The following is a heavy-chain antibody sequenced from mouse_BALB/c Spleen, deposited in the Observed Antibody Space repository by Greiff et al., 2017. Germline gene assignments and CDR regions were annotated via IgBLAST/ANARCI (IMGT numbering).Heavy chain of an antibody. CDR1: GYSITSGY. CDR3: ARYEGLPDAMDY. CDR2: ISYSGST. D-gene: IGHD2-4*01. Sequence: VQLKQSGPSLVTPSQTLSLTCSVTGYSITSGYWNWIRKFPGNKLEYMGYISYSGSTYYNPSLKSRISITRDTSKNQYYLQLNSVTTEDTATYYCARYEGLPDAMDYWGQGTSVTVSS. V-gene: IGHV3-8*02. J-gene: IGHJ4*01.